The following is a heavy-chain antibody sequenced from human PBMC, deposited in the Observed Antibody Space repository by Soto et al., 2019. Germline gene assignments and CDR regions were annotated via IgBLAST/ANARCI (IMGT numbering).Heavy chain of an antibody. CDR2: IYYSGST. CDR1: GGSISSGGYY. J-gene: IGHJ5*02. CDR3: ARGFEDILTASPNWFDP. V-gene: IGHV4-31*03. Sequence: SETLSLTCTVSGGSISSGGYYWSWIRQHPGKGLEWIGYIYYSGSTYYNPSLKSRVTISVDTSKNQFSLKLSSVTAADTAVYYCARGFEDILTASPNWFDPWGQGTLVTVSS. D-gene: IGHD3-9*01.